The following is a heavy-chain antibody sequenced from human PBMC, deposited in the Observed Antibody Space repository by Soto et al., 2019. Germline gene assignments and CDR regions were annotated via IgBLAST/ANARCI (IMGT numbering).Heavy chain of an antibody. V-gene: IGHV4-39*01. Sequence: SETLSLTCTVSGGSISSYYWGWIRRPPGKGLEWIGSIYYSGSTYYNPSLKSRVTISVDTSKNQFSLKLSSVTTADTAVYYCARRWGYSFDYWGKGTLVT. CDR3: ARRWGYSFDY. CDR2: IYYSGST. CDR1: GGSISSYY. D-gene: IGHD7-27*01. J-gene: IGHJ4*02.